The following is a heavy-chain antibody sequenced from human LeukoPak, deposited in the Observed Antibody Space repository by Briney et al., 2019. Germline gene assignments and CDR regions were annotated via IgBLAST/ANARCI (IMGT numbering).Heavy chain of an antibody. CDR3: ARAESSNWDAKYFFDY. CDR1: GYTFTGYY. V-gene: IGHV1-2*06. J-gene: IGHJ4*02. CDR2: INPNSGGT. Sequence: ASVNVSCKASGYTFTGYYIHWVRQAPGQGLEWMVRINPNSGGTNYAQRFQGRVTMTRDTSISTAYMELSRLRSDDTAVYYCARAESSNWDAKYFFDYWGQGTLVTVSS. D-gene: IGHD4-11*01.